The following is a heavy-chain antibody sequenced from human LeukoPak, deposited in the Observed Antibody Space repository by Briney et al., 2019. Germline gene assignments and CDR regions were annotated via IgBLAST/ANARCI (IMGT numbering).Heavy chain of an antibody. D-gene: IGHD3-10*01. J-gene: IGHJ5*02. CDR2: ISWNSGSI. CDR3: AKSTFGELLGWFDP. Sequence: SGGSLRLSCAASGFTFDDYAMHWVRQAPGKGPEWVSGISWNSGSIGYADSVKGRFTISRDNAKNSLYLQMNGLRAEDTALYYCAKSTFGELLGWFDPWGQGTLVTVSS. V-gene: IGHV3-9*01. CDR1: GFTFDDYA.